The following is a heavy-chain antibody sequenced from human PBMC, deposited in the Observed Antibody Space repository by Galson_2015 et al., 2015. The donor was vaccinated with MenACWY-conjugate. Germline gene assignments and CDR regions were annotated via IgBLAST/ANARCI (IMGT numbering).Heavy chain of an antibody. Sequence: SLRLSCAASGFTFSSNWMNWVRQAPGKGLEWVANINQDGNKKYHVDSVKGRFTITRDNSKNSLYLQMNSLRAEDTAVYYCATGGFRPDYWGQGTLVTVSS. CDR3: ATGGFRPDY. CDR1: GFTFSSNW. CDR2: INQDGNKK. V-gene: IGHV3-7*03. J-gene: IGHJ4*02.